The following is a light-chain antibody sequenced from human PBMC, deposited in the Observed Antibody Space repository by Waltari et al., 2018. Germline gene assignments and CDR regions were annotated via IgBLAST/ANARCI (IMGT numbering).Light chain of an antibody. CDR2: DAS. CDR1: RDINNY. J-gene: IGKJ1*01. CDR3: QHYDGVPPWT. Sequence: DIQMTPSPSSLSASVGDRVTITCQASRDINNYLNWYQQKPGKAPKLLIYDASTLETGVPSRFSGSGSGTDFVFTISRLQPEDIATYYCQHYDGVPPWTFGQGTRVDFK. V-gene: IGKV1-33*01.